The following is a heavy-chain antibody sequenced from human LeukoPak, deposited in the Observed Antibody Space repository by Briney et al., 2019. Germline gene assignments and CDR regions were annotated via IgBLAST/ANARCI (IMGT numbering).Heavy chain of an antibody. Sequence: GGSLRLSCAASGFTFSSYSMNWVRQAPGKGLEWVSSISSSSSYIYYADSVKGRFTISRDNAKNSLYLQMNSLRAEDTAVYYCAKAVYSSSSLPFDYWGQGTLVTVSS. J-gene: IGHJ4*02. CDR2: ISSSSSYI. D-gene: IGHD6-6*01. V-gene: IGHV3-21*04. CDR1: GFTFSSYS. CDR3: AKAVYSSSSLPFDY.